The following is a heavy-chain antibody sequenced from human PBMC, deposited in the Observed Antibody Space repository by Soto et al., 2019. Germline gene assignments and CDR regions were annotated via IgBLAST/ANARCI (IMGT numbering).Heavy chain of an antibody. CDR2: ITSGGTT. Sequence: GGSLRPSCAASGSTFSSYEMTWFRQAPGKGLEWISYITSGGTTYYADSAKGRFTISRDNAKNSLYLHLNSLTAEDTAIYYCARVLYATWSSFDYWGQGTLVTVSS. D-gene: IGHD1-26*01. V-gene: IGHV3-48*03. J-gene: IGHJ4*02. CDR3: ARVLYATWSSFDY. CDR1: GSTFSSYE.